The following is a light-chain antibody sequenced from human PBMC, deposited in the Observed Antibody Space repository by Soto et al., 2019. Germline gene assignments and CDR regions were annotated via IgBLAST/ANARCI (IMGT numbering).Light chain of an antibody. CDR1: QSVSSK. CDR2: DAS. CDR3: QQFNNWPRT. V-gene: IGKV3-15*01. J-gene: IGKJ1*01. Sequence: EIAMTQSPATRSVSPGERATLSCRASQSVSSKLAWYQQKPGQAPRLLIYDASTRATGIPARFSGSGSGTEFTLTISSLQSEDFAVYYCQQFNNWPRTFGQGTKV.